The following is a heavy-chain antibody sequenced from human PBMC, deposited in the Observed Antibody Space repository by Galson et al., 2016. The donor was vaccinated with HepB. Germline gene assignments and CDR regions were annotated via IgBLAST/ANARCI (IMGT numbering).Heavy chain of an antibody. D-gene: IGHD3-10*01. CDR3: TRVGGPSSIGAYSYYYAMDV. CDR2: ISWNGGTI. J-gene: IGHJ6*02. V-gene: IGHV3-9*02. CDR1: GFISDDYA. Sequence: SLRLSCAASGFISDDYAMHWVRLPPGKGLEWVSGISWNGGTIRYADSVRGRFAISRDNAKNSLYLQMNSLRPEDTALYYCTRVGGPSSIGAYSYYYAMDVWGQGTTVTVSS.